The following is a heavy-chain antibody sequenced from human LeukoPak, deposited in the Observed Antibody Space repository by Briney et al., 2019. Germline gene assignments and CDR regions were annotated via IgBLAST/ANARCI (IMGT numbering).Heavy chain of an antibody. V-gene: IGHV1-8*01. J-gene: IGHJ6*02. D-gene: IGHD3-3*01. Sequence: GASVKVSCKASGYTFTSYDINWVRQATGQGLEWMGWMNPNSGNTDYAQKFQGRVTMTRNTSISTAYMELSSLRSEDTDVYYCARASYYDFWGGYPAYYYYYGMDVWGQGATVTLSS. CDR3: ARASYYDFWGGYPAYYYYYGMDV. CDR2: MNPNSGNT. CDR1: GYTFTSYD.